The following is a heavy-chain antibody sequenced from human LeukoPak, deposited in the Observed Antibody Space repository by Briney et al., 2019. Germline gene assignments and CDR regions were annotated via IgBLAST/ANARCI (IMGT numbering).Heavy chain of an antibody. J-gene: IGHJ4*02. CDR3: ARRLWNYDY. CDR1: GDSVSNNSDA. D-gene: IGHD1-7*01. Sequence: SQTLSLTFAISGDSVSNNSDAWNWLRQSPSRGLEWLGSTYYRSKWYNDYAVSVKSRITINPDTSKNQFSLQLNSVTPEDTAVYYCARRLWNYDYWGQGTLVTVSS. CDR2: TYYRSKWYN. V-gene: IGHV6-1*01.